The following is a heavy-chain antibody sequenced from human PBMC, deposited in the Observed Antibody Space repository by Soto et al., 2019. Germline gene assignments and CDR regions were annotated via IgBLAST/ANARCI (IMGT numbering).Heavy chain of an antibody. CDR1: GYSFAGYW. J-gene: IGHJ4*02. V-gene: IGHV5-10-1*01. Sequence: GESLKISCKGSGYSFAGYWITWVRQKPGKGLEWMGRIDPSDSQTYYSPSFRGHVTISVTKSITTVFLQWSSLRASDTAMYYCARQIYDSDTGPNCQYYFDSWGQGTPVTVSS. D-gene: IGHD3-22*01. CDR3: ARQIYDSDTGPNCQYYFDS. CDR2: IDPSDSQT.